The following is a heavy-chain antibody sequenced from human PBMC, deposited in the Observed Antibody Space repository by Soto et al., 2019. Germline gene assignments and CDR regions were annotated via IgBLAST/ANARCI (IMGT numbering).Heavy chain of an antibody. D-gene: IGHD2-15*01. Sequence: QERLVESGGGVVRPGKSLRLSCAASGFTFYTFGIHWVRQAPGKGLEWVALISYDGSYKYYGDSVKGRFTISRDTSNNTVYLQMNSLRAEDTGMYYCEMLWMGYCSGKTCYDYWGQGTLVTVSS. CDR3: EMLWMGYCSGKTCYDY. CDR2: ISYDGSYK. CDR1: GFTFYTFG. J-gene: IGHJ4*02. V-gene: IGHV3-30*03.